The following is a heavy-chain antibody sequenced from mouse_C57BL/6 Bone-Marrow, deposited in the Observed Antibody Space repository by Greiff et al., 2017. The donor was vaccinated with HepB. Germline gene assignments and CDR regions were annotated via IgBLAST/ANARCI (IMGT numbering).Heavy chain of an antibody. D-gene: IGHD1-3*01. V-gene: IGHV7-4*01. CDR3: VNKGMDY. Sequence: EVQGVESGGGLVQPGASLRLSCAASGFTFTDYYMRWVRQPPGTAPAWLALIRNKANGYTTEYTASVKGRFTISRDNSQNILYLQMNTLRAEDSATYYCVNKGMDYWGQGTSVTVSS. J-gene: IGHJ4*01. CDR2: IRNKANGYTT. CDR1: GFTFTDYY.